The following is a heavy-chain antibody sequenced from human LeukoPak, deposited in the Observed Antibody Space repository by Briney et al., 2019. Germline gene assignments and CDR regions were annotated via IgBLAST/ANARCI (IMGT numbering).Heavy chain of an antibody. Sequence: SETLSLTCTVSGGSISSYYWSWIRQPPGKGLEWIGYIYSSGSTNYNPSLKSRVTISVDTSKNQFSLKLSSVTAADTAVYYCARDYGSGSQPFDYWGQGTLVTVSS. J-gene: IGHJ4*02. CDR3: ARDYGSGSQPFDY. D-gene: IGHD3-10*01. CDR2: IYSSGST. CDR1: GGSISSYY. V-gene: IGHV4-59*01.